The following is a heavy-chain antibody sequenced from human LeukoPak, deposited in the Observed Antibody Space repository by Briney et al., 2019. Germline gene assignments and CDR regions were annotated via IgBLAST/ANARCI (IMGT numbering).Heavy chain of an antibody. Sequence: GGSLRLSCTASGFTCGDYTMSWVRQAPGKGLEWVGFIRNEAYGGTTEYAASVKGRFTISRDDSKSIAYLQMNSLKTGDTAVYYCTRDKVGYYFDYWGQGTLVTVSS. CDR2: IRNEAYGGTT. CDR3: TRDKVGYYFDY. V-gene: IGHV3-49*04. CDR1: GFTCGDYT. D-gene: IGHD1-26*01. J-gene: IGHJ4*02.